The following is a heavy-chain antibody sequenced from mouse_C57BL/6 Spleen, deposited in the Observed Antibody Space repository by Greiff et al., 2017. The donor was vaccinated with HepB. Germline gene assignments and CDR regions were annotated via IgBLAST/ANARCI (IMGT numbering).Heavy chain of an antibody. D-gene: IGHD3-2*02. Sequence: QVQLQQSGAELVKPGASVKLSCKASGYTFTSYWMHWVKQRPGQGLEWIGMIHPNSGSTNYNEKFKSKATLTVDKSSSTAYMQLSSLTSEDSAVYYCARTAQATEFAYWGQGTLVTVSA. CDR1: GYTFTSYW. CDR2: IHPNSGST. V-gene: IGHV1-64*01. CDR3: ARTAQATEFAY. J-gene: IGHJ3*01.